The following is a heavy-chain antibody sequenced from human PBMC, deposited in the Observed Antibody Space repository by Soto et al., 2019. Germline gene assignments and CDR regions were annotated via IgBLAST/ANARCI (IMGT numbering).Heavy chain of an antibody. V-gene: IGHV2-5*01. CDR2: IYWNDDK. Sequence: SGPTLVNPTQTLTLTCTFSGFSLSTSGVGVGWIRQPPGKALEWLALIYWNDDKRYSPSLKSRLTITKDTSKNQVVLTMTNMDPVDTATYYCAHSPYSSGWTALGFRYYYGMDVWGQGTTVTVSS. CDR1: GFSLSTSGVG. D-gene: IGHD6-19*01. CDR3: AHSPYSSGWTALGFRYYYGMDV. J-gene: IGHJ6*02.